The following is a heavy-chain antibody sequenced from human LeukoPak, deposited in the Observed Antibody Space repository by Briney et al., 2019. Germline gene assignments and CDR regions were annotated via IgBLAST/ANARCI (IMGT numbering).Heavy chain of an antibody. CDR2: IIPSGGGT. V-gene: IGHV1-46*01. J-gene: IGHJ4*02. D-gene: IGHD1-26*01. Sequence: ASVKVSCKASGHTFTTYYVHWVRQAPGQGLEWMGIIIPSGGGTNYAQKFQGSVTMSRDTSTSTVFMELSSLGSEDTAVYYCVREYRGGFWDYWGQGTLVTVSS. CDR3: VREYRGGFWDY. CDR1: GHTFTTYY.